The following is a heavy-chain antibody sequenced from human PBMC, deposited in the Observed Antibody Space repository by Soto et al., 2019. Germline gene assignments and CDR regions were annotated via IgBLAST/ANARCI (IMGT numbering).Heavy chain of an antibody. V-gene: IGHV5-51*01. CDR2: IHPGKSET. J-gene: IGHJ4*02. D-gene: IGHD2-8*01. CDR1: DYNFPSYG. Sequence: GESLKISCRGSDYNFPSYGIGWVRQLPGKGLEWMGIIHPGKSETRYSPSFQGQVTVSVDKSIDTAYLQWSSLKASDSAMYYCARGPYYCRNGVCPFDFWGQGTQVTVSS. CDR3: ARGPYYCRNGVCPFDF.